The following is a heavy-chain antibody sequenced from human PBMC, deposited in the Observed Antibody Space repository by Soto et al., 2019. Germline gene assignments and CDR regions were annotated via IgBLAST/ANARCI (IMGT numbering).Heavy chain of an antibody. D-gene: IGHD6-13*01. Sequence: ASVKVSCKVSGYTLTELSMHWVRQAPGKGLEWMGGFDPEDGETIYAQKFQGRVTMTEDTSTDTAYMELSSLRSEDTAVYYCATAPYSSRWSDYWGQGTLVTVSS. CDR1: GYTLTELS. V-gene: IGHV1-24*01. J-gene: IGHJ4*02. CDR2: FDPEDGET. CDR3: ATAPYSSRWSDY.